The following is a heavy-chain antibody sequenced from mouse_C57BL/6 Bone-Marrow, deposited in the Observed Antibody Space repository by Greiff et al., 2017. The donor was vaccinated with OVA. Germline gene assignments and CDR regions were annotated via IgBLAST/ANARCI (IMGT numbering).Heavy chain of an antibody. CDR1: GYTFTSYW. V-gene: IGHV1-55*01. D-gene: IGHD5-1-1*01. Sequence: QVQLKQPGAELVMPGASVKLSCKASGYTFTSYWMHWVKQRPGQGLEWIGDIYPGSGSTNYNEKFKSKATLTVDTSSSTAYMQLSSLTSEDSAVYYCAGGYTLFAYWGQGTLVTVSA. J-gene: IGHJ3*01. CDR2: IYPGSGST. CDR3: AGGYTLFAY.